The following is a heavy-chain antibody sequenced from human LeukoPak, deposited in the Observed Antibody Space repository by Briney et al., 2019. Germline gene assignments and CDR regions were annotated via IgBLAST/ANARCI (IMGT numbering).Heavy chain of an antibody. D-gene: IGHD3-9*01. Sequence: TGGSLRLSCAASGFTFSSYAMSWVRQAPGKGLEWVSAISGSGGSTYYADSVKGRFTISRGNSKNTLYLQMNSLRAEDTAVYYCAKDPARYFDWLLQAEYFQHWGQGTLVTVSS. V-gene: IGHV3-23*01. CDR1: GFTFSSYA. CDR2: ISGSGGST. J-gene: IGHJ1*01. CDR3: AKDPARYFDWLLQAEYFQH.